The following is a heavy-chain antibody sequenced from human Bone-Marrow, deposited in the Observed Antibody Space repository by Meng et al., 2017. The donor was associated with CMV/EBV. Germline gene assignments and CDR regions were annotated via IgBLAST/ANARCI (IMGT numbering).Heavy chain of an antibody. CDR2: IGPSSAGT. D-gene: IGHD3-10*01. CDR3: ARGGRYYYGYGDY. CDR1: GYTITDHH. V-gene: IGHV1-2*02. J-gene: IGHJ4*02. Sequence: ASVKVSCKASGYTITDHHMHWVRQAPGQGLEWMGWIGPSSAGTNYAQKFQGRVTMTRDTSISTAYMELSRLRSDDTAVYYCARGGRYYYGYGDYWGQGTLVTVSS.